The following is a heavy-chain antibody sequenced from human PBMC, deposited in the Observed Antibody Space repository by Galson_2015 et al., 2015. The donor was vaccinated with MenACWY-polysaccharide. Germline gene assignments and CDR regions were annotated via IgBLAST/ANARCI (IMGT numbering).Heavy chain of an antibody. Sequence: SLRLSCAGSGLTFSSYGMSWVRQAPGKGLEWVSGLSPITGNTYYADSVRGRFTISRDNSTNTLYLQMDSLRAEDTALYYCAKGAAHYCSGNYYDYWGQGTQVTVSS. D-gene: IGHD3-10*01. V-gene: IGHV3-23*01. CDR2: LSPITGNT. CDR1: GLTFSSYG. CDR3: AKGAAHYCSGNYYDY. J-gene: IGHJ4*02.